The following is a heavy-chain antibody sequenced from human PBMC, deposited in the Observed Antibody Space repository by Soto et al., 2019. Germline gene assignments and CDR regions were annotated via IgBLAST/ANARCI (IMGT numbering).Heavy chain of an antibody. CDR1: GYSFAGYW. V-gene: IGHV5-10-1*01. CDR2: IDPSDSQT. Sequence: GESLKISCKGSGYSFAGYWITWVRQKRGKGLEWMGKIDPSDSQTYYSPSFRGHVTISATKSITTVFLQWSSLRASDTAMYYCARQIYDSDTGPNFQYYFDSWGQGTPVTVSS. J-gene: IGHJ4*02. D-gene: IGHD3-22*01. CDR3: ARQIYDSDTGPNFQYYFDS.